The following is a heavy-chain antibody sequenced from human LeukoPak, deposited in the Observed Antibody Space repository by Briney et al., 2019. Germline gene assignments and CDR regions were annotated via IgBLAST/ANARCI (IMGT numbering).Heavy chain of an antibody. D-gene: IGHD6-13*01. Sequence: SETLSLTCTVSGGSIRSSYYYWGWIRQPPGKGLEWIGEINHSGSTNYNPSLKSRVTISVDTSKNQFSLKLSSVTAADTAVYYCARGLEYSSSWSSMGRIGYYYYGMDVWGQGTTVTVSS. CDR3: ARGLEYSSSWSSMGRIGYYYYGMDV. J-gene: IGHJ6*02. CDR2: INHSGST. CDR1: GGSIRSSYYY. V-gene: IGHV4-39*07.